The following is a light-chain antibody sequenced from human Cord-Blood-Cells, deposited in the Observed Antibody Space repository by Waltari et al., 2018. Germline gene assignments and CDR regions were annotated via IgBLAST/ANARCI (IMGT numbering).Light chain of an antibody. CDR3: QAWDSSTVV. CDR2: QDS. CDR1: KSGDKY. Sequence: SYELTQPPSVSVSPGQTASIPCPGDKSGDKYACWYTQKPGGSPVLVIYQDSKRPSGIRERFSGSNSGNTATLTISGTQAMDEADYYCQAWDSSTVVFGGGTKLTVL. V-gene: IGLV3-1*01. J-gene: IGLJ2*01.